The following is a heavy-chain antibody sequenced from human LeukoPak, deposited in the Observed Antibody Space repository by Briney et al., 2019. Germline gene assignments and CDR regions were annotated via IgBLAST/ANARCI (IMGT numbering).Heavy chain of an antibody. V-gene: IGHV4-34*01. Sequence: PSETLSLTCAVYGGSFSGYYWSWIRQPPGKGLEWIGEINHSGSTNYNPSPKSRVTISVDTSKNQFSLKLSSVTAADTAVYYCARVAGGFHYFDSWGQGTLVSVSS. CDR2: INHSGST. J-gene: IGHJ4*02. CDR3: ARVAGGFHYFDS. CDR1: GGSFSGYY.